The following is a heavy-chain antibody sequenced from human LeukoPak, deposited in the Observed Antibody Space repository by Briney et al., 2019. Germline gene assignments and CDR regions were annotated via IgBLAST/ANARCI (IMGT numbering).Heavy chain of an antibody. Sequence: GGSLRLSCAASGFTFSSYSMNWVRQAPGKGLEWVSSISSSSSYIYYADSVMGRFTISRDNAKNSLYLQMNSLRAEDTAVYVAVAGRFDYWGQGTLVTISS. D-gene: IGHD6-19*01. J-gene: IGHJ4*02. V-gene: IGHV3-21*01. CDR1: GFTFSSYS. CDR3: VAGRFDY. CDR2: ISSSSSYI.